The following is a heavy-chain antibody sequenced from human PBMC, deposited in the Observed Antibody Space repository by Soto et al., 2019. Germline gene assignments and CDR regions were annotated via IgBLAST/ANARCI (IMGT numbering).Heavy chain of an antibody. V-gene: IGHV4-59*08. CDR3: ARTRISYYMDV. Sequence: RIRKPKGKGLEWIGYIYYSGSTNYNPSLKSRVTISVDTSKNQFSLKLSSVTAADTAVNNCARTRISYYMDVSGEPISVTVPS. CDR2: IYYSGST. J-gene: IGHJ6*03.